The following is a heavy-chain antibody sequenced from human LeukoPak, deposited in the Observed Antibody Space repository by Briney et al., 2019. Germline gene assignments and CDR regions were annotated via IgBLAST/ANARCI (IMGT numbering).Heavy chain of an antibody. Sequence: PGRSLRLSCAASGFTFSSYGMHWVRQAPGKGLEWVAVIRYDGSNKYYADSVKGRFTISRDNSKNTLYLQMNSLRAEDTAVYYCARAPRMTTVTRWFDPWGQGTLVTVSS. CDR1: GFTFSSYG. V-gene: IGHV3-33*08. D-gene: IGHD4-17*01. CDR2: IRYDGSNK. CDR3: ARAPRMTTVTRWFDP. J-gene: IGHJ5*02.